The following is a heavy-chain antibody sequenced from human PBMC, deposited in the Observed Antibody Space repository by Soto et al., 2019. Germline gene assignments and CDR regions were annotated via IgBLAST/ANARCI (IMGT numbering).Heavy chain of an antibody. CDR2: ISSSSSYI. D-gene: IGHD6-13*01. V-gene: IGHV3-21*01. CDR3: ASGQQLATETIDY. Sequence: PGGSLRLSCAASGFTFSSYSMNWVRQAPGKGLEWVSSISSSSSYIYYADSVKGRFTISRDNAKNSLYLQMNSLRAEDTAGYYCASGQQLATETIDYWGQGTLVTVSS. J-gene: IGHJ4*02. CDR1: GFTFSSYS.